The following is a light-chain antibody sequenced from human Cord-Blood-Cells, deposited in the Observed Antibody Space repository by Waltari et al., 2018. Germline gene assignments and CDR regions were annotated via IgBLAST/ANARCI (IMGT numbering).Light chain of an antibody. CDR3: SSYTSSSTWV. CDR1: SSYVGGYNY. CDR2: EVS. Sequence: QSALTQPASVSGSPGHSLTISCPGTSSYVGGYNYVPCYQQHPGKAPKLMIYEVSNRPSGVSNRFSGSKSGNTASLTISGLQAEDEADYYCSSYTSSSTWVFGGGTKLTVL. V-gene: IGLV2-14*01. J-gene: IGLJ3*02.